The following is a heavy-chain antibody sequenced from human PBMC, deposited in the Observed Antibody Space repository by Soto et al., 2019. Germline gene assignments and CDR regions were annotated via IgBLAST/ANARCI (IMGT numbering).Heavy chain of an antibody. CDR2: IKQDGSEK. CDR1: GFTFSSYW. D-gene: IGHD2-2*01. V-gene: IGHV3-7*03. CDR3: ARDVVVVPAAIGPRWDYYDYGMDV. J-gene: IGHJ6*02. Sequence: EVQLVESGGGLVQPGGSLRLSCAASGFTFSSYWMSWVRQAPGKGLEWVANIKQDGSEKYYVDSVKGRFTISRDNAKNSLYLQMNSLSAEDTAVYYCARDVVVVPAAIGPRWDYYDYGMDVWGQGTTVTVSS.